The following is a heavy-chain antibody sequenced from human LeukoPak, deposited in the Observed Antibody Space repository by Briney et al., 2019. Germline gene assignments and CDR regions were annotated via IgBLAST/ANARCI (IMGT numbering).Heavy chain of an antibody. J-gene: IGHJ4*02. V-gene: IGHV4-34*01. CDR3: ARGILVTVYAAFDY. D-gene: IGHD2/OR15-2a*01. Sequence: SETLSLTCGVYGGSFSGYYWTWIRQSPGMGLEWIGEIIHTGRTNYNPPLTSRVSISVDTSKNQFSLELSSVTAADTAVYFCARGILVTVYAAFDYWGQGTLVTVSS. CDR1: GGSFSGYY. CDR2: IIHTGRT.